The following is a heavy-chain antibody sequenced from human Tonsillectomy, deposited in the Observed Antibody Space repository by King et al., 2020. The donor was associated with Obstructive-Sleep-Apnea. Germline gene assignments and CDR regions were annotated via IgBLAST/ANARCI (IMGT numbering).Heavy chain of an antibody. D-gene: IGHD3-3*01. V-gene: IGHV3-48*04. CDR3: ARQTPFAAFDI. J-gene: IGHJ3*02. CDR1: GFTFGSYS. Sequence: VQLVESGGGLVQPGGSLRLSCVGSGFTFGSYSVNWVRQAPGKGLEWVSYISSGSTTIYNADSVKGRFTISRDNSKNLLFLQMNSLRAEDTALYYCARQTPFAAFDIRGQGTMVTVSP. CDR2: ISSGSTTI.